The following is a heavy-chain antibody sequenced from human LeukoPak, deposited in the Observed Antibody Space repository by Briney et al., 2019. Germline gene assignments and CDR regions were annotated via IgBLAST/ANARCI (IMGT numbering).Heavy chain of an antibody. CDR1: GFTFSSYS. D-gene: IGHD3-22*01. J-gene: IGHJ4*02. Sequence: GGSLRLSCAASGFTFSSYSMTWVRQAPGKGLEWVSSINSGSSYIYYGDSVRGRFIISRDNAKNSLYLQMNTLRAEDTAVYYCARGLFGPDYWGQGTLVTVSS. CDR3: ARGLFGPDY. V-gene: IGHV3-21*06. CDR2: INSGSSYI.